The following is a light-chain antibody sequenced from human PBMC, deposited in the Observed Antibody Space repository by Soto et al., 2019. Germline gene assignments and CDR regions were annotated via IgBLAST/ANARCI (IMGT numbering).Light chain of an antibody. CDR3: QQYNGYSIT. Sequence: EIVLTQSPGTLSLSPGERATLSCRASQSVSSSYLAWYQQKSGQAPRLLIYGASNRATGIPDRFSGSGSGTDFTLTISRLEPEDFAVYYCQQYNGYSITFGQGTRLEIK. CDR2: GAS. CDR1: QSVSSSY. J-gene: IGKJ5*01. V-gene: IGKV3-20*01.